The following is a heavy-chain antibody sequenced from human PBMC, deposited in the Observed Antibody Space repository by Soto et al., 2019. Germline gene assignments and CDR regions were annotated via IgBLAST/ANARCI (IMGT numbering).Heavy chain of an antibody. D-gene: IGHD6-6*01. CDR2: ISDDGSTT. CDR3: TRGPRVSSAGTGDH. J-gene: IGHJ4*02. CDR1: GFTFSAYW. Sequence: GGSLRLSCEVSGFTFSAYWMHWVRQVPGKGLIWVSRISDDGSTTTYADSVKGRFTISRDNAKNTLYLQMNSLRADGTGLYYCTRGPRVSSAGTGDHWGQGTLVTVSS. V-gene: IGHV3-74*01.